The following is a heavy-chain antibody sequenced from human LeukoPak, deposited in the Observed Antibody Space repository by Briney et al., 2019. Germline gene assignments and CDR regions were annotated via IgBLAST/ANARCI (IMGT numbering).Heavy chain of an antibody. CDR3: ARSVGTVGGRPDY. CDR2: IWYDGSSK. J-gene: IGHJ4*01. D-gene: IGHD1-26*01. Sequence: GGSLRLSCVGSGFTFRDYAMHWVRQAPGTGLEWVASIWYDGSSKYYADSVTGRFTISRDNSKNTVYLQMNSQRVEDTAIYYCARSVGTVGGRPDYWGQGTQVTVSS. V-gene: IGHV3-33*01. CDR1: GFTFRDYA.